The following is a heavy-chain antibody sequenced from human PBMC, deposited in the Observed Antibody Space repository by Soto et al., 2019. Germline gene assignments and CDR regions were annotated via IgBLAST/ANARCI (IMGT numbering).Heavy chain of an antibody. J-gene: IGHJ4*02. D-gene: IGHD3-22*01. CDR1: GYTFTSYA. V-gene: IGHV1-3*01. CDR3: ARPYYYDSSGYYLDY. CDR2: INAGNGNT. Sequence: ASVKVSCKASGYTFTSYAMHWVRQAPGQRLEWMGWINAGNGNTKYSQRFQGRVTITRDTSASTAYMELSSLRSEDTAVYYCARPYYYDSSGYYLDYWGQGTLVTVSS.